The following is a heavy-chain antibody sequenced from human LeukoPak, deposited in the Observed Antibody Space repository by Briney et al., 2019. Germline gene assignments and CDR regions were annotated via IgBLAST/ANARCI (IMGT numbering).Heavy chain of an antibody. Sequence: PGGSLRLSCAASEFSVGSNYMTWVRQAPGKGLEWVSLIYSGGSTYYADSVKGRFTISRDNAKNSLYLQMNSLRAEDTAVYYCARDYSSGWARGYYYMDVWGKGTTVTVSS. V-gene: IGHV3-66*01. CDR3: ARDYSSGWARGYYYMDV. CDR1: EFSVGSNY. J-gene: IGHJ6*03. CDR2: IYSGGST. D-gene: IGHD6-19*01.